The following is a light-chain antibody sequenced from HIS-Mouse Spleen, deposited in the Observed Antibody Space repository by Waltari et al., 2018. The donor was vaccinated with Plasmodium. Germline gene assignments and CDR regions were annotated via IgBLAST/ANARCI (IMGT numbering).Light chain of an antibody. CDR1: SSDVGGYNY. Sequence: QSALTQPRSVSGSPGQSVTIPCTGTSSDVGGYNYVSWYQQHPGKAPNLMIYDVSNRPSGVPDRFSGSKSGNTASLTISGLQAEDEADYYCCSYAGSYTLVFGGGTKLTVL. V-gene: IGLV2-11*01. CDR3: CSYAGSYTLV. J-gene: IGLJ3*02. CDR2: DVS.